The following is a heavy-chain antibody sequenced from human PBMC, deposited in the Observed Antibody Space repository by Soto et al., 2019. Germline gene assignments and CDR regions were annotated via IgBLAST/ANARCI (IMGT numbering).Heavy chain of an antibody. V-gene: IGHV3-23*01. J-gene: IGHJ5*01. Sequence: EVQLMESGGGLVQPGESLRLSCVVSGLSLSGYALSWVRQAPGKGLEWVSAVSGSGGTTYYAASVKGRFTISRDNSKNTLYLQRNGLRVEDTAKYFCAKDGRRVGPTLNWLDSWGQGTQVTVTS. D-gene: IGHD1-26*01. CDR3: AKDGRRVGPTLNWLDS. CDR2: VSGSGGTT. CDR1: GLSLSGYA.